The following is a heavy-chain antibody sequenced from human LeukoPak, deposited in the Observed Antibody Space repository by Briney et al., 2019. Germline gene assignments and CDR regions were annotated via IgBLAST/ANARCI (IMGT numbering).Heavy chain of an antibody. V-gene: IGHV4-61*02. CDR2: IYTSGST. Sequence: SETLSLTCTVYGGSISSGSYYWSWIRQPAGKGLEWIGRIYTSGSTNYNPSLKSRVTISVDTSKNQFSLKLSSVTAADTAVYYCARGSSGWYIYWGQRTLVTVSS. CDR3: ARGSSGWYIY. CDR1: GGSISSGSYY. D-gene: IGHD6-19*01. J-gene: IGHJ4*02.